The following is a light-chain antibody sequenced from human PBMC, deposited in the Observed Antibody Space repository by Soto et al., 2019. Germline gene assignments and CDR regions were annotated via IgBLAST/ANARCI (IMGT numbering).Light chain of an antibody. CDR2: GAS. J-gene: IGKJ1*01. Sequence: IVVTPSRGTLSLSPGERASLACSASQSVSSDLAWYHQKPGQAPRLLIYGASTRATGIPARFSGSGSGTEFTLTINSLQSEDFAVYYCQQYNNWPRTFGQGTKVDIK. CDR3: QQYNNWPRT. CDR1: QSVSSD. V-gene: IGKV3-15*01.